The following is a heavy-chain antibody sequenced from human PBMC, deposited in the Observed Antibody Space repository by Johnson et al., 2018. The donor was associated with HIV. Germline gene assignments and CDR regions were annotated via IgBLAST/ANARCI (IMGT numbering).Heavy chain of an antibody. V-gene: IGHV3-30*02. CDR3: AKDKGVWGFDAFDI. CDR2: IRYAGSNK. D-gene: IGHD3-16*01. J-gene: IGHJ3*02. Sequence: QVQLVESGGGVVQPGGSLRLSCAASGFTFSTYGMHWVRQAPGKGLEWVAFIRYAGSNKYYTDSVKGQFTISRDNSKNTLYLQMNSLRAEDTAVYYCAKDKGVWGFDAFDIWGQGTMVTVSS. CDR1: GFTFSTYG.